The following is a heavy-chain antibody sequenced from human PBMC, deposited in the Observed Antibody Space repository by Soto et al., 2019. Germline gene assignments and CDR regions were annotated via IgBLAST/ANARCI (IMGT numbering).Heavy chain of an antibody. D-gene: IGHD4-17*01. J-gene: IGHJ4*02. CDR2: MNPNSGNT. V-gene: IGHV1-8*01. Sequence: QVQLVQSGAEVKKPGASVKVSCKASGYTFTSYDINWVRQATGQGLEWMGWMNPNSGNTGYAQAFQGRGTMNRNNSMCPAYIELRSQRSEVTAVYYCARTLFGDNVDYGGQGTLVTVSS. CDR3: ARTLFGDNVDY. CDR1: GYTFTSYD.